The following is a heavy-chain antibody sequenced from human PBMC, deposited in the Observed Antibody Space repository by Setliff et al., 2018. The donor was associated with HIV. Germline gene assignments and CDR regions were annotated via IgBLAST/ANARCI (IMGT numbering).Heavy chain of an antibody. V-gene: IGHV4-4*02. D-gene: IGHD4-17*01. Sequence: SETLSLTCAVSGDSINSRYWWSWVRQPPGKGLEWIGELSPSGTTRPNPSLQSRVIISLDTSKNQFSLKLTSVTAADTAMYYCAAFLVSPVTTQDYWGQGTPVTVSS. CDR2: LSPSGTT. J-gene: IGHJ4*02. CDR1: GDSINSRYW. CDR3: AAFLVSPVTTQDY.